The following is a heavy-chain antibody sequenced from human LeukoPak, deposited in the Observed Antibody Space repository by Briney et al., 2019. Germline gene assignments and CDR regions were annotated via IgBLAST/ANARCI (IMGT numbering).Heavy chain of an antibody. J-gene: IGHJ5*01. V-gene: IGHV3-49*04. CDR3: TGAIAAGGNRPCDS. CDR2: IRSKDYGGTT. CDR1: GFTFGDYA. D-gene: IGHD6-13*01. Sequence: PGGSLRLSCTASGFTFGDYAMNWVRQAPGKGLEWVGLIRSKDYGGTTEYAASVRGRFTVSRDDSKSVAYVQMNSLKTEDTAVYYCTGAIAAGGNRPCDSRSHGTLVTV.